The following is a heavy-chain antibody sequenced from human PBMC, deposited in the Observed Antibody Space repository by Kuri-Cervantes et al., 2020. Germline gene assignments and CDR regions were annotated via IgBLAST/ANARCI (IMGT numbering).Heavy chain of an antibody. CDR1: GFTLSTNW. CDR2: IRSKANSYAT. V-gene: IGHV3-73*01. Sequence: GGSLRLSCAASGFTLSTNWMGWVRQPPGKGLEWVGRIRSKANSYATAYAASVKGRFTISRDDSKNTAYLQMNSLKTEDTAVYYCTTDVRYYYDSSGYYRFDYWGQGTLVTVSS. D-gene: IGHD3-22*01. J-gene: IGHJ4*02. CDR3: TTDVRYYYDSSGYYRFDY.